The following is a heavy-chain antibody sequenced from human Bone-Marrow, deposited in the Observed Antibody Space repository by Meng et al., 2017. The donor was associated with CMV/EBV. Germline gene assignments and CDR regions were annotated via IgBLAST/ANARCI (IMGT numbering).Heavy chain of an antibody. CDR2: IYHSGST. V-gene: IGHV4-38-2*02. D-gene: IGHD4-23*01. Sequence: GSLRLSCTVSGYSISSGYYWGWIRQPPGKGLEWIGSIYHSGSTYYNPSLKSRVTISVDTSKNQFSLKLSSVTAADTAVYYCARTPWDYGGNSYYFDYWGQGTLVTGSS. CDR3: ARTPWDYGGNSYYFDY. CDR1: GYSISSGYY. J-gene: IGHJ4*02.